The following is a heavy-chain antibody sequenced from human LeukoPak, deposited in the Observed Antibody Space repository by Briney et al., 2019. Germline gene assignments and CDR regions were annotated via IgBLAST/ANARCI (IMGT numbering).Heavy chain of an antibody. D-gene: IGHD3-22*01. CDR3: ARGSGCYGGYYFDY. CDR2: INTNTGNP. Sequence: GASVKVSCTASGYTFTSYYMHWVRQAPGQGLEWMGWINTNTGNPTYAQDFTGRFVFSLDTSVSTAYLQISSLKAEDTAVYYCARGSGCYGGYYFDYWGQGTLVTVSS. V-gene: IGHV7-4-1*02. CDR1: GYTFTSYY. J-gene: IGHJ4*02.